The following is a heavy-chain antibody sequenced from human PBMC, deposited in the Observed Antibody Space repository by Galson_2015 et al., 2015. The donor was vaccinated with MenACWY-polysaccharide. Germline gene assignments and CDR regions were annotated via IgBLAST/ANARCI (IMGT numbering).Heavy chain of an antibody. CDR1: GFTFSSYG. CDR3: ARDPSAGRAAAGTYYYYGMDV. J-gene: IGHJ6*02. V-gene: IGHV3-33*01. D-gene: IGHD6-13*01. CDR2: IWYDGSNK. Sequence: SLRLSCAASGFTFSSYGMHWVRQAPGKGLEWVAVIWYDGSNKYYADSVKGRFTISRDNSKNTLYLQMNSLRAEDTAVYYCARDPSAGRAAAGTYYYYGMDVWGQGTTVTVSS.